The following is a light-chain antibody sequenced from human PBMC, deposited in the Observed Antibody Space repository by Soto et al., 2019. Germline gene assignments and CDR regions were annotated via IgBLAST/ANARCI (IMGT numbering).Light chain of an antibody. CDR3: QQYKSYET. J-gene: IGKJ1*01. CDR2: KAS. V-gene: IGKV1-5*03. Sequence: DIQMTQSPSTLSASVGDRVTITCRASQSVSTWLAWYQQKPGKAPKLLIYKASSLASRAPSRFSGGGSRTDFPITISSLQPDDFATYCCQQYKSYETFGQGTKVEIK. CDR1: QSVSTW.